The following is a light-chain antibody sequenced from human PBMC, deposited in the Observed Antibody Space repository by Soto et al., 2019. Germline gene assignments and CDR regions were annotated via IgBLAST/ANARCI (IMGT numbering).Light chain of an antibody. J-gene: IGKJ4*01. Sequence: DIQMTQSPSSLSASVGDRVTITCRTSQSIRSSLNWYQQKPGKAPNLLIYAASRLQSGVPSRFSGSGSGTDFTLKISRVEAEDVGVYYCMQALQTPPTFGGGTKVDIK. V-gene: IGKV1-39*01. CDR1: QSIRSS. CDR2: AAS. CDR3: MQALQTPPT.